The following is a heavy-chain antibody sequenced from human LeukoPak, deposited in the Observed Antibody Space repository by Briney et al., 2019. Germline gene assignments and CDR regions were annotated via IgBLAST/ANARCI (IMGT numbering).Heavy chain of an antibody. CDR1: GFSISSYG. CDR2: IYSGGST. CDR3: AGGGYSYSPFDY. Sequence: GRSLRLSCAASGFSISSYGMHWVRQAPGKGLEWVSVIYSGGSTYYADSVKGRFTISRDNSKNTLYLQMNSLRAEDTAVYYCAGGGYSYSPFDYWGQGTLVTVSS. D-gene: IGHD5-18*01. J-gene: IGHJ4*02. V-gene: IGHV3-66*01.